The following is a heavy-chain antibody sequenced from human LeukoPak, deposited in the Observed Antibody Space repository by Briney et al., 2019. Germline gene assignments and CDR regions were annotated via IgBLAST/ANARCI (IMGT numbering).Heavy chain of an antibody. CDR1: GFTFSDYY. D-gene: IGHD3-10*01. V-gene: IGHV3-11*01. CDR2: ISSSGSTI. Sequence: PGGSLRLSCAASGFTFSDYYMSWIRQAPGKGLEWVSYISSSGSTIYYADSVKGRFTISRDNAKNSLYLQMNSLRAEDTAVYYCARDYYGSGSYYNEKLNWFDPWGQGTLVTVSS. J-gene: IGHJ5*02. CDR3: ARDYYGSGSYYNEKLNWFDP.